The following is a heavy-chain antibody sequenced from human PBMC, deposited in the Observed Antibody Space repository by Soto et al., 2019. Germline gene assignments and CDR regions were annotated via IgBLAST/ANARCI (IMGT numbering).Heavy chain of an antibody. V-gene: IGHV1-46*01. CDR1: GYTFTNFN. J-gene: IGHJ4*01. D-gene: IGHD1-26*01. CDR2: ISPRGGQT. Sequence: QVQMVQSETEVRKPGASVRLSCKASGYTFTNFNVFWVRQAPGQGLEGMGIISPRGGQTNYAHKFQGRVTLTSDTSTSTVYMEMTTLTSDDTAVYYCARDWALQTGSTRWVTEYWGQGTLVFVSS. CDR3: ARDWALQTGSTRWVTEY.